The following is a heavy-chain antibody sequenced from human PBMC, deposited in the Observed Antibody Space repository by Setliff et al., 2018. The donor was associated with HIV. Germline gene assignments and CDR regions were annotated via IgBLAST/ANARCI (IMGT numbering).Heavy chain of an antibody. CDR3: VREGSVAGRYYYYMSL. D-gene: IGHD6-19*01. V-gene: IGHV1-8*01. CDR2: MNPNSGNT. J-gene: IGHJ6*03. Sequence: ASVKVSCKASGYSFTTFDVNWVRQATGQGLEWMGWMNPNSGNTGYAQNFQGRVSMTRNTSITTAYMDLSSLTSEDSALYYCVREGSVAGRYYYYMSLWGKGTAVTVSS. CDR1: GYSFTTFD.